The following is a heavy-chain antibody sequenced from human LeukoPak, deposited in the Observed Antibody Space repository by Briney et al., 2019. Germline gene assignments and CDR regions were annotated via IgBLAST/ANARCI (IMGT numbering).Heavy chain of an antibody. CDR3: ARGAPAAIRDYYMDV. CDR2: INPNSGGT. V-gene: IGHV1-2*02. J-gene: IGHJ6*03. CDR1: GYTFTGYY. D-gene: IGHD2-2*02. Sequence: ASVKVSCEASGYTFTGYYMHWVRQAPGQGLEWMGWINPNSGGTNYAQKFQGRVTMTRDTSISTAYMELSRLRSDDTAVYYCARGAPAAIRDYYMDVWGKGTTVTVSS.